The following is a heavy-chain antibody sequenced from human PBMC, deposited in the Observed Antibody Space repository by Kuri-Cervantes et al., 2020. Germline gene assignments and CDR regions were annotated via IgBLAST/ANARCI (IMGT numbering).Heavy chain of an antibody. CDR3: ARVARLVSYYFDY. D-gene: IGHD6-6*01. CDR1: GYSISSGYY. V-gene: IGHV4-38-2*02. CDR2: IYHSGST. J-gene: IGHJ4*02. Sequence: GSLSLTCTVSGYSISSGYYWGWIRQPPGKGLEWIGSIYHSGSTYYNPSLKSRVTISVDTSKNQFSLKLSSVTAADTAVYYCARVARLVSYYFDYWGQGTLVTVSS.